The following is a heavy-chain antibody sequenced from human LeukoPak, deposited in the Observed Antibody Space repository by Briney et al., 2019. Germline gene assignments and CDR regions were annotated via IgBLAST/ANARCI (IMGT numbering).Heavy chain of an antibody. CDR1: GFTFSSYS. CDR3: TRQHSSGYSSLDY. D-gene: IGHD3-22*01. CDR2: ISSSSSYI. V-gene: IGHV3-21*04. J-gene: IGHJ4*02. Sequence: GGSLRLSCAASGFTFSSYSMNWVRQAPGKGLEWVSSISSSSSYIYYADSVKGRFTISRDNAKNSLYLQMNSLKTEDTAVYYCTRQHSSGYSSLDYWGQGTLVTVSS.